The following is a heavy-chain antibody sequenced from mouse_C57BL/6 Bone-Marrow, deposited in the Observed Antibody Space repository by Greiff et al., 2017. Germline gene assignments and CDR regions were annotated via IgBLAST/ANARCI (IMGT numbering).Heavy chain of an antibody. CDR3: ATDYGSSYGGYAMDY. D-gene: IGHD1-1*01. J-gene: IGHJ4*01. CDR2: IWSDGST. CDR1: GFSLTSYG. V-gene: IGHV2-6*03. Sequence: VQGVESGPGLVAPSQSLSITCTVSGFSLTSYGVHWVRQPPGKGLEWLVVIWSDGSTTYNSALKSRLSISKDNSKSQVFLKMNSLQTDDTAMYYCATDYGSSYGGYAMDYWGQGTSVTVSS.